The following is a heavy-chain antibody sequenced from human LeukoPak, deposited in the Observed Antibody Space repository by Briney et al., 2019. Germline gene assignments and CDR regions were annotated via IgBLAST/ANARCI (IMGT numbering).Heavy chain of an antibody. Sequence: PGGSLRLSCAASGFTFSSYAMSWVRQALGKGLEWVSAISGSGGSTYYADSVKGRFTISRDNSKNTLYLQMNSLRAEDTAVYYCAKSYSGWYGYYFDYWGQGTLVTVSS. J-gene: IGHJ4*02. CDR3: AKSYSGWYGYYFDY. CDR1: GFTFSSYA. V-gene: IGHV3-23*01. CDR2: ISGSGGST. D-gene: IGHD6-19*01.